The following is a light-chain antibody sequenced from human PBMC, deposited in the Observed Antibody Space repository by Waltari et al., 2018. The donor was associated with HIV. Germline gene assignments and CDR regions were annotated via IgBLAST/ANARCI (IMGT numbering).Light chain of an antibody. CDR1: SSNIGNNY. CDR2: EKN. CDR3: GTWDSRLSAVI. J-gene: IGLJ2*01. V-gene: IGLV1-51*01. Sequence: QSVLTQPPSVSAAPGQKVTISCSGSSSNIGNNYVSWYQQLPGTAPKLLIYEKNKRLSGIPDRFSGSKSGTSATLGITGLQTGDEADYYCGTWDSRLSAVIFGGGTKLTVL.